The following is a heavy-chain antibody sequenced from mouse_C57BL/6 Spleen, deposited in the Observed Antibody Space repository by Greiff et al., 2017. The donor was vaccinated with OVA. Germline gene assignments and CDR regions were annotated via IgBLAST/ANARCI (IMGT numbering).Heavy chain of an antibody. Sequence: QVQLQQPGAELVKTGASVKLSCKASGYTFTSYWMHWVKQRPGQGLEWIGMIHPNSGSTNYNEKFKSKATLTVDKSSSTAYMQLSSLTSEDSAVYYCARSPYGNYVGYAMDYWGQGTSVTVSS. D-gene: IGHD2-1*01. V-gene: IGHV1-64*01. J-gene: IGHJ4*01. CDR3: ARSPYGNYVGYAMDY. CDR2: IHPNSGST. CDR1: GYTFTSYW.